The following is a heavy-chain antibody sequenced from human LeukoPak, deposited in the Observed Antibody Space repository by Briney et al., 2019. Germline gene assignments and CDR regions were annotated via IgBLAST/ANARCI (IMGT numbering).Heavy chain of an antibody. CDR3: ARDSMIVVASPDYYMDV. J-gene: IGHJ6*03. D-gene: IGHD3-22*01. Sequence: GASVKVSCKASGYTFTAYYTHWARQAPGQGLEWMGWINPQTGAATLAQKFQGRVTLTRDTSISTAYMELSRLRSDDTAVYYCARDSMIVVASPDYYMDVWGKGTTVTISS. CDR2: INPQTGAA. V-gene: IGHV1-2*02. CDR1: GYTFTAYY.